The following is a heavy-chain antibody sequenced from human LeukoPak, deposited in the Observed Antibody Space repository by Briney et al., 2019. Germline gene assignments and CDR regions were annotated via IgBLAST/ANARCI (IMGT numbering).Heavy chain of an antibody. CDR2: TYSGGST. CDR3: ASDQRGCSGGSCYSRAFDI. J-gene: IGHJ3*02. CDR1: GFTVSSNY. Sequence: GGSLRLSCAVSGFTVSSNYMSWVRQAPGKGLEWVSVTYSGGSTYYADSVKGRFTISRDNSKNTLYLQMNSLRAEDTAVYYCASDQRGCSGGSCYSRAFDIWGQGTMVTVSS. D-gene: IGHD2-15*01. V-gene: IGHV3-53*01.